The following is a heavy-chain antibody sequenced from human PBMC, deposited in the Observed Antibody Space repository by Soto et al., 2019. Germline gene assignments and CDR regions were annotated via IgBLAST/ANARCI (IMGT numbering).Heavy chain of an antibody. J-gene: IGHJ4*02. CDR2: IYYSGST. CDR1: GGSISSYY. D-gene: IGHD3-10*01. CDR3: ARMVRGRTVFDY. V-gene: IGHV4-59*01. Sequence: SETLSLTCTVSGGSISSYYWSWIRQPPGKGLEWIGYIYYSGSTNYNPSLKSRVTISVDTSKNQFSLKLSSVTAADTAVYYCARMVRGRTVFDYWGQGTLVTVSS.